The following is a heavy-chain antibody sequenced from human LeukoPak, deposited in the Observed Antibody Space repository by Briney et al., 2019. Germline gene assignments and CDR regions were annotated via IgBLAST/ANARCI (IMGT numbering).Heavy chain of an antibody. V-gene: IGHV5-10-1*01. CDR3: ARQDF. Sequence: GESLKISCKVSGYSFTTYWISWVRQMPGKGLEWMGRIDPSDSYTDYAPSFQGHVTISADRSLSTAYLQWYSLKASDTAMYYCARQDFWGQGTLVTVSS. CDR1: GYSFTTYW. J-gene: IGHJ4*02. CDR2: IDPSDSYT.